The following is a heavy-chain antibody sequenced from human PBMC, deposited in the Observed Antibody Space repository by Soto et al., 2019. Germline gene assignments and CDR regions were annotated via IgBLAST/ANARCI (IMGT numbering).Heavy chain of an antibody. CDR1: GIVFRGYG. D-gene: IGHD3-3*01. Sequence: PSLLNEDCGIVFRGYGMTCGRQAPSKGLEWVAYISSGSGDIFYADSVTGRFTISRDNTRNSVFLHMDRLRDADSALYYCAKRAPFEVFESRAFDVWGQATIVTV. CDR3: AKRAPFEVFESRAFDV. J-gene: IGHJ3*01. V-gene: IGHV3-21*05. CDR2: ISSGSGDI.